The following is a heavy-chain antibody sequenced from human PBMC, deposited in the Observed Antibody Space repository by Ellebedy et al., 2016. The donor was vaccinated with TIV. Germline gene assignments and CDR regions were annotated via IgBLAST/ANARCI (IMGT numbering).Heavy chain of an antibody. Sequence: GESLKISCAASGFTFSDHYMDWVRQAPGKGLEWVGFIRSKAYGGTTEYAASVKGRFTISRDDSKNSLYLQMNSLKTEDTAVHYCARGSGYFGYGGGDYWGQGTLVTVSS. CDR3: ARGSGYFGYGGGDY. CDR2: IRSKAYGGTT. D-gene: IGHD4-23*01. J-gene: IGHJ4*02. CDR1: GFTFSDHY. V-gene: IGHV3-72*01.